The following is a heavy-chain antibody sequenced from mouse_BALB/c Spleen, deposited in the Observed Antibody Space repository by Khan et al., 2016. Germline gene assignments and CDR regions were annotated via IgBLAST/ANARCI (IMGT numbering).Heavy chain of an antibody. D-gene: IGHD2-3*01. Sequence: EVQLVESGPSLVKPSQTLSLTCSVSGDSITSGYWNWIRKFPGNKLEYMGYISYSGSTYYNPSLKSRISITRDTSKSQYYLQLKSVTSEDTATYYCAIYDGYSFDYWGQGTTLTVSS. CDR1: GDSITSGY. J-gene: IGHJ2*01. V-gene: IGHV3-8*02. CDR3: AIYDGYSFDY. CDR2: ISYSGST.